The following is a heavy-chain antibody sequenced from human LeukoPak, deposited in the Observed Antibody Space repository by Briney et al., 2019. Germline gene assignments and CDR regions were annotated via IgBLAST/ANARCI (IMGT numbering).Heavy chain of an antibody. D-gene: IGHD3-10*01. CDR2: IKQDGSNT. J-gene: IGHJ4*02. CDR3: AMGGYGSGSYPIDY. CDR1: GFTFSSYW. Sequence: QPGGSLRLSCAASGFTFSSYWMSWVRQAPGKGLEWVSNIKQDGSNTYYVDSVKGRFTISRDNSKNSLYLQMNSLRTEDTALYYCAMGGYGSGSYPIDYWGQGTLVTVSS. V-gene: IGHV3-7*03.